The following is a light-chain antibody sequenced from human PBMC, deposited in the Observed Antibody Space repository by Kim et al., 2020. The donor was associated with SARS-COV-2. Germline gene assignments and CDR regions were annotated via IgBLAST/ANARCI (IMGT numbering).Light chain of an antibody. V-gene: IGLV4-69*01. Sequence: QPVLTQSPSASASLGASVKLTCTLSSGHSSYAIAWHQQQPEKGPRYLMKLNSDGSHNKGDEIPDRFSGSSSGAEHYLTIASRQSEDEADYYCQTWDTGSRVFGGGTQLTVL. J-gene: IGLJ3*02. CDR3: QTWDTGSRV. CDR1: SGHSSYA. CDR2: LNSDGSH.